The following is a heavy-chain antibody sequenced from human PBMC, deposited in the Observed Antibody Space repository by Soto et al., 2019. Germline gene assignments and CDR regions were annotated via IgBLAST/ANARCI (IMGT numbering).Heavy chain of an antibody. V-gene: IGHV1-46*03. J-gene: IGHJ4*02. Sequence: QVQLVQSGAEVKKPGASVKVSCKASGYTFTSYYMHWVRQAPGQGLEWMGIINPSGGSTSYAQKFQGRVTMTRDTATSSVYMELSSLRSEDTAVYYCARGGKIPAAIFWRRGGDYGGQGTLVTVSS. CDR2: INPSGGST. D-gene: IGHD2-2*01. CDR1: GYTFTSYY. CDR3: ARGGKIPAAIFWRRGGDY.